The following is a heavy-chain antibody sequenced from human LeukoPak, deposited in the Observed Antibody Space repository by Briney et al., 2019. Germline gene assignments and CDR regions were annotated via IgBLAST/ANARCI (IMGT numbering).Heavy chain of an antibody. V-gene: IGHV1-18*01. CDR1: GYTFTSYG. CDR3: ARDPGVRNWNGPQFDS. Sequence: ASVKVSCKASGYTFTSYGISWVRQAPGQGLEWMGWISAYNGDTNYAQKLQGRVTMTTDTSTSTAYMELRSLRSDDTAAYYCARDPGVRNWNGPQFDSWGQGTLVTVSS. D-gene: IGHD1-20*01. CDR2: ISAYNGDT. J-gene: IGHJ4*02.